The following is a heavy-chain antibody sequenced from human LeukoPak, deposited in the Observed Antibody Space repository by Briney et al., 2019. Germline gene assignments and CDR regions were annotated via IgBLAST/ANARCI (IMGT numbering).Heavy chain of an antibody. CDR2: ISGGGGTT. D-gene: IGHD2/OR15-2a*01. Sequence: PGGSLRLSCAASGFTFGSYAMTWVRQAPGKGLEWVSGISGGGGTTYYADSVKGRFITSRDNSKNTLYLQMNSLRAEDTATYYCARRLSTMTGWFDYWGQGTLVTVSS. CDR3: ARRLSTMTGWFDY. CDR1: GFTFGSYA. V-gene: IGHV3-23*01. J-gene: IGHJ4*02.